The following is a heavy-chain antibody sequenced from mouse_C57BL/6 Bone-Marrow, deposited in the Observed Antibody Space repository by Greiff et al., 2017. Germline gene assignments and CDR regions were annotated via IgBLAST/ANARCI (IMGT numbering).Heavy chain of an antibody. J-gene: IGHJ3*01. CDR2: IDPANGNT. V-gene: IGHV14-3*01. Sequence: VQLQQSVAELVRPGASVKLSCTASGFNIKNTYIHWVKQRPEQGLEWIGRIDPANGNTKYAPKFQGKATITADTSSNTAYLQLSSLTSEDTAIYYCARAGPFAYWGQGTLVTVSA. CDR1: GFNIKNTY. CDR3: ARAGPFAY.